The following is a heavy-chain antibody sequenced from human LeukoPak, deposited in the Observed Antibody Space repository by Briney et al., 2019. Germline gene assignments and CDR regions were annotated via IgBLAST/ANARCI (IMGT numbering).Heavy chain of an antibody. J-gene: IGHJ4*02. CDR1: GFTFTSFG. Sequence: GGSLRLSCAASGFTFTSFGMHWVRQAPGKGLEWVAFIRNDGDVIYYAESVKGRFTISRDNSKNTAYLQLNSLRAEDTAVYYCAKDLMSIKALIPWDYWGQGTLVTVSP. CDR2: IRNDGDVI. V-gene: IGHV3-30*02. D-gene: IGHD2-21*01. CDR3: AKDLMSIKALIPWDY.